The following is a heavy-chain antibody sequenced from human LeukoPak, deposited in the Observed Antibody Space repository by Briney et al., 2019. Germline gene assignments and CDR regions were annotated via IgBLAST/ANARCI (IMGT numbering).Heavy chain of an antibody. Sequence: SETLSLTCAVYGGSFSGYYWSWIRQPPGKGLEWIGEINHSGSTNYNPSLKSRVTISVDTSKNQFSLKLSSVTAADTGVYYCARVTEWNDFDYWGQGTLVTVSS. CDR1: GGSFSGYY. CDR2: INHSGST. J-gene: IGHJ4*02. V-gene: IGHV4-34*01. CDR3: ARVTEWNDFDY. D-gene: IGHD1-1*01.